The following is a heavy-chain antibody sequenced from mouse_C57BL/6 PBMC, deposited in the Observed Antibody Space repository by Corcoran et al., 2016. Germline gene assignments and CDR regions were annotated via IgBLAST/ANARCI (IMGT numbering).Heavy chain of an antibody. J-gene: IGHJ2*01. V-gene: IGHV1-75*01. CDR2: IFPGSGST. D-gene: IGHD1-1*01. Sequence: QVQLQQSGPELVKPGASVKISCKAPGYTFTDYYINWVKQRPGQGLEWIGWIFPGSGSTYYNEKFKGKATLTVDKSSSTAYMLLSSLTSEDSAVYFCARSGGGYYYGSSHYFDYWGQGTTLTVSS. CDR3: ARSGGGYYYGSSHYFDY. CDR1: GYTFTDYY.